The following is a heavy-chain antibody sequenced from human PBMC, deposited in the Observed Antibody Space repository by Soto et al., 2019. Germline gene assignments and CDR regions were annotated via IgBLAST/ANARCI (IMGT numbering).Heavy chain of an antibody. V-gene: IGHV1-69*01. CDR3: ARSQGSSTSLEIYYCYYYGMDV. CDR1: GGTFSSYA. CDR2: IIPIVGSA. J-gene: IGHJ6*02. D-gene: IGHD2-2*01. Sequence: QVQLVQSGAEVKKPGSSVKVSCKASGGTFSSYAISWVRQAPGQGLEWMGGIIPIVGSANYAEKFQGRVTITADESTSTAYMELSSLRSEDTAVYYCARSQGSSTSLEIYYCYYYGMDVWGQGTTVTVSS.